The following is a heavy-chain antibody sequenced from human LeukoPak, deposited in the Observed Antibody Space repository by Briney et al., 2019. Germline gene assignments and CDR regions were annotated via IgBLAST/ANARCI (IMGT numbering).Heavy chain of an antibody. Sequence: SGTLSLTCTVSGGSISSSTYYWGWIRQPPGKGLEWIGSIYYSGSTYYNPSLKSRFTTSLDTSKNQFSLNLSSVTAADTAVYYCTGELAGTTVHYWGQGTLVTVSS. V-gene: IGHV4-39*07. CDR3: TGELAGTTVHY. D-gene: IGHD1-7*01. CDR1: GGSISSSTYY. J-gene: IGHJ4*02. CDR2: IYYSGST.